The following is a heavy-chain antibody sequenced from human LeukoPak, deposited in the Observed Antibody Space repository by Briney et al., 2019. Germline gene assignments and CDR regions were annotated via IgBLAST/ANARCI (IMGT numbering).Heavy chain of an antibody. J-gene: IGHJ6*03. D-gene: IGHD6-13*01. CDR3: TRAGGIAAAGTSGYYYYMDV. Sequence: GGSLRLSCTASGFTFGDYAMSWVRQAPGKGLEWVGFIRSKAYGGTTEYAASVKGRFTISRDDSKSIAYLQMNSLKTEDTAVYYCTRAGGIAAAGTSGYYYYMDVWGKGTTVTISS. CDR2: IRSKAYGGTT. V-gene: IGHV3-49*04. CDR1: GFTFGDYA.